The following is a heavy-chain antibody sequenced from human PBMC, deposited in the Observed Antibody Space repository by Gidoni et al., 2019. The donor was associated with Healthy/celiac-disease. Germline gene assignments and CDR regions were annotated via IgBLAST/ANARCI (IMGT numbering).Heavy chain of an antibody. D-gene: IGHD6-6*01. CDR1: GVTFSSYG. V-gene: IGHV3-30*18. CDR3: AKLAVDIAALPEAGRRDAFDI. Sequence: QVQLVESGGGVVQPGRSLRLSCAASGVTFSSYGIIWVRQAPGKGLEWVAVISYDGSNENYADSVKGRFTISRDNSKNTLYLQMNSLRAEDTAVYYCAKLAVDIAALPEAGRRDAFDIWGQGTMVTVSS. J-gene: IGHJ3*02. CDR2: ISYDGSNE.